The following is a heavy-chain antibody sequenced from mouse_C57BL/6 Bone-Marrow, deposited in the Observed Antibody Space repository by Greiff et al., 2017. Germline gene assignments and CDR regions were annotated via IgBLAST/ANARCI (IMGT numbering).Heavy chain of an antibody. CDR2: IWRGGST. CDR1: GFSLTSYG. CDR3: AKEDYGSTDWYFDV. V-gene: IGHV2-5*01. Sequence: VQLQQSGPGLVQPSPSLSITCTVSGFSLTSYGVHWVRQSPGKGLEWLGVIWRGGSTDYNAAFMSRLSITKDNSKSQVFFKMNSLQADDTAINYCAKEDYGSTDWYFDVWGTGTTVTVSS. D-gene: IGHD1-1*01. J-gene: IGHJ1*03.